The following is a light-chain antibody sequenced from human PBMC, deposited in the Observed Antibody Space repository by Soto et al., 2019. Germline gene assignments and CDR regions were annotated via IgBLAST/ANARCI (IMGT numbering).Light chain of an antibody. CDR1: QGISNY. Sequence: DIQMTQSPSSLSASVRDRVTITCRASQGISNYLAWYQQKPGKVPKLLIYAASTLQSGVPSRFSGSGSGTDFTLTISSLQPEDVAADYCQKYDSAPWTFGQGTKVEIK. V-gene: IGKV1-27*01. J-gene: IGKJ1*01. CDR3: QKYDSAPWT. CDR2: AAS.